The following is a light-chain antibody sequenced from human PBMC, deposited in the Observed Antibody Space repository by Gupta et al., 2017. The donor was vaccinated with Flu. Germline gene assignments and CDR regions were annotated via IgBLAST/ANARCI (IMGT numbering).Light chain of an antibody. J-gene: IGLJ3*02. CDR2: TYN. Sequence: QSVLTQPLSASGTPGQRVTIFCSGSTSNIGSNPVNWYQQVSGTAPKLLIYTYNQRPSGVPDRFSGSRSATTASLAISGLQSEDEADYFCAAWDDSLNGWVFGGGTKVTVL. V-gene: IGLV1-44*01. CDR3: AAWDDSLNGWV. CDR1: TSNIGSNP.